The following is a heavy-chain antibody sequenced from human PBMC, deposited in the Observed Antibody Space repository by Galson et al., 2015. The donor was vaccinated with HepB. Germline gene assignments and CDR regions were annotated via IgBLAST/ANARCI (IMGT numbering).Heavy chain of an antibody. Sequence: SLRLSCAASGFSFSDYWMSWIRQAPGKRPEWVANIRYVEYEYYYADFVKGRSTISRDNARNSVFLQMSSLRRDDTAVYYCVRDRTYKGGNFFDFWGQGALVTVSS. D-gene: IGHD3-10*01. CDR3: VRDRTYKGGNFFDF. CDR2: IRYVEYEY. J-gene: IGHJ4*02. CDR1: GFSFSDYW. V-gene: IGHV3-7*03.